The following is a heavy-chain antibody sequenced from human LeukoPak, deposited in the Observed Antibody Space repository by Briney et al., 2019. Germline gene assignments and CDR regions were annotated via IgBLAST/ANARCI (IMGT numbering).Heavy chain of an antibody. J-gene: IGHJ4*02. V-gene: IGHV4-34*01. Sequence: SETLSLTCAVYGGSFSGYYWSWIRQPPGKGLEWIGEINHSGSTNYNPSLKSRVTISVDTSKNQFSLKLSSVTAADTAVYYCASVVGGYFDYWGQGTLVTVSS. CDR3: ASVVGGYFDY. CDR1: GGSFSGYY. D-gene: IGHD3-16*01. CDR2: INHSGST.